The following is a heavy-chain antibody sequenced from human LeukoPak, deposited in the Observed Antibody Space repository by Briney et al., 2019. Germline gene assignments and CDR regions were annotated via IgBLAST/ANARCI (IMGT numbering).Heavy chain of an antibody. V-gene: IGHV1-18*01. Sequence: ASVKVSCKASGYTFTSYGISWVRQAPGQGLEWMGWISAYNGNTNYAQKLQGRVTMTTDTSTSTAYMELRSLRSGDTAVYYCARVRYCSSTSCHGRYAFDIWGQGTMVTVSS. CDR1: GYTFTSYG. CDR2: ISAYNGNT. D-gene: IGHD2-2*01. CDR3: ARVRYCSSTSCHGRYAFDI. J-gene: IGHJ3*02.